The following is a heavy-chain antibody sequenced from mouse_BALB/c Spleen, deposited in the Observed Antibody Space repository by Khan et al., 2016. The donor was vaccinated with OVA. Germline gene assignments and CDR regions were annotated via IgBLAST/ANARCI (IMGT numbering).Heavy chain of an antibody. V-gene: IGHV5-6*01. CDR3: ASHLTGSFAY. J-gene: IGHJ3*01. Sequence: EVELVESGGDLVKPGGSLKLSCAASGFIFSSYSMSWVRQTPDKRLEWVATISSGGYYTYYPDNVKGRFTISRDNAKNTLYLQMSSLKSEDTAMYYCASHLTGSFAYWGQGTLVTVSA. D-gene: IGHD4-1*01. CDR1: GFIFSSYS. CDR2: ISSGGYYT.